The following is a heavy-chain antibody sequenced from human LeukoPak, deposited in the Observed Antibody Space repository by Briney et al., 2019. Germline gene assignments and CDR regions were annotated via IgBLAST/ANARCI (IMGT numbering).Heavy chain of an antibody. CDR3: ARDRPRTYYYDFQRADTDYYYYGMDV. J-gene: IGHJ6*02. CDR1: GYTFTSYG. CDR2: INPSGGST. Sequence: ASVKVSCKASGYTFTSYGISWVRQAPGQGLEWMGIINPSGGSTSYAQKFQGRVTMTRDTSTSTVYMELSSLRSEDTAVYYCARDRPRTYYYDFQRADTDYYYYGMDVWGQGTTVTVSS. V-gene: IGHV1-46*01. D-gene: IGHD3-22*01.